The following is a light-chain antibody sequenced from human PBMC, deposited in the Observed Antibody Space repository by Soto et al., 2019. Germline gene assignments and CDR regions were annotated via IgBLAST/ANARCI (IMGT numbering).Light chain of an antibody. CDR2: QGN. Sequence: QSALTQPASVSGSPGQSITISCTGTSSDVGSYNLVSWYQQRPGKAPKLIIYQGNKRPSGVSNRFSASKSGNTASLTISGLQAEDEADYYCCSYAGSGTYVFGTGTKLTVL. J-gene: IGLJ1*01. CDR1: SSDVGSYNL. V-gene: IGLV2-23*01. CDR3: CSYAGSGTYV.